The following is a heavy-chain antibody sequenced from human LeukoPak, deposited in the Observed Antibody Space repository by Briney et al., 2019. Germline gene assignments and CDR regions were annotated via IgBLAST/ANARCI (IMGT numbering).Heavy chain of an antibody. CDR2: INRSGST. J-gene: IGHJ5*02. D-gene: IGHD5-18*01. CDR3: ARGIQLWLNWFDP. CDR1: GGSFSGYY. V-gene: IGHV4-34*01. Sequence: SETLSLTCAVYGGSFSGYYWSWIRQPPGKGLEWIGEINRSGSTNYNPSLKSRVTISVDTSKNQVSLKLSSVTAADTAVYYCARGIQLWLNWFDPWGQGTLVTVSS.